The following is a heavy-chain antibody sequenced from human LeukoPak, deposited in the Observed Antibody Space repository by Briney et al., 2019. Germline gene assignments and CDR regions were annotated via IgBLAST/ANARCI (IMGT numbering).Heavy chain of an antibody. CDR3: ARDNGGTAMAYYSYYYMDV. CDR1: GGTFSSYA. D-gene: IGHD5-18*01. V-gene: IGHV1-8*02. Sequence: ASVKVSCKASGGTFSSYAINWVRQATGQGLEWMGWMNPNSGNTGYAQKFQGRVTMTRNTSISTAYMELSSLRSEDTAVYYCARDNGGTAMAYYSYYYMDVWGKGTTVTISS. J-gene: IGHJ6*03. CDR2: MNPNSGNT.